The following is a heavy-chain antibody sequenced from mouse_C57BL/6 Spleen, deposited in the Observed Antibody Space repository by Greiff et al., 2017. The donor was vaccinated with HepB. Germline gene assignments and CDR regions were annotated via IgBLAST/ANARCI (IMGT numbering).Heavy chain of an antibody. Sequence: VQLQQSGAELVKPGASVKLSCTASGFNIKDYYMHWVKQRTEQGLEWIGRIDPEDGETKYAPKFQGKATITADTPSNTAYLQLSSLTSEDPAVYYCARTSLGGGYDDGFAYWGQGTLVTVSA. D-gene: IGHD2-2*01. CDR2: IDPEDGET. J-gene: IGHJ3*01. CDR3: ARTSLGGGYDDGFAY. V-gene: IGHV14-2*01. CDR1: GFNIKDYY.